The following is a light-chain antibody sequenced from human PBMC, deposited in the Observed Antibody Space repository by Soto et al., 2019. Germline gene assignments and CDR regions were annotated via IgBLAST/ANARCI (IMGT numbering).Light chain of an antibody. CDR2: DTS. CDR3: LLSYSGTKV. Sequence: QAVVTQEPSLTVSPGGTVTLTCGSSTGAVTSGHYPYWFQQKPGQAPRTLIYDTSNRHSWTPARFSGSLLGGKAALTLSGAQPEDEADYYCLLSYSGTKVFGAGTKVTVL. V-gene: IGLV7-46*01. CDR1: TGAVTSGHY. J-gene: IGLJ1*01.